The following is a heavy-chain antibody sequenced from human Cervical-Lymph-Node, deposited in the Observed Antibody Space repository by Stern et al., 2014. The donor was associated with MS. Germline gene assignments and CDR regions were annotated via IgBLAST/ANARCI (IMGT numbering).Heavy chain of an antibody. CDR2: IIPMFGTA. CDR3: VRDGDSSMLGMDV. Sequence: QVQLVESGAEVKKPGSSVKVSCKASGGTLSDYGISWVRQAPGQGLEWMGGIIPMFGTANYAQKFQGRVTITADDSTNTAYMDLSSLTSEDTAVYYCVRDGDSSMLGMDVWGQGTTVTVSS. D-gene: IGHD4-17*01. CDR1: GGTLSDYG. J-gene: IGHJ6*02. V-gene: IGHV1-69*01.